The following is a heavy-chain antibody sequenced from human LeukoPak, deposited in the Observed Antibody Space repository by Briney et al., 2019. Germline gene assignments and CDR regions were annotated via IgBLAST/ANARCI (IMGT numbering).Heavy chain of an antibody. CDR3: ATKGGSYCSGGSCYDY. CDR1: GGTFSSYA. V-gene: IGHV1-69*04. J-gene: IGHJ4*02. D-gene: IGHD2-15*01. Sequence: ASVTVSCKASGGTFSSYANSWVRQAPGQGLEWMGRIIPILGIANYAQKFQGRVTITADKSTTTAYMELSSLRSEGTAVYYCATKGGSYCSGGSCYDYWGQGTLVTVSS. CDR2: IIPILGIA.